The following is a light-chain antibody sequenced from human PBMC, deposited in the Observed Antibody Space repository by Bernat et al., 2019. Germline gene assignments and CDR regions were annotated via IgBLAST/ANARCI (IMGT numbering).Light chain of an antibody. CDR2: GAS. Sequence: EIVMTQSPATLSVSPGERVTLSCWASQSVTSNLAWYQQKPGQAPRLLIYGASTRATGIPARFSGSGSGTEFTLTISSLQSEDFAVYYCQQYNNWPRTFGQGTKVEIK. V-gene: IGKV3-15*01. J-gene: IGKJ1*01. CDR1: QSVTSN. CDR3: QQYNNWPRT.